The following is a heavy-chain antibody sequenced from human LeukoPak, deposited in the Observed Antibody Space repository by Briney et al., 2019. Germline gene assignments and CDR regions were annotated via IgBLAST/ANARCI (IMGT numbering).Heavy chain of an antibody. D-gene: IGHD5-24*01. Sequence: SETLPLTCTVSGGSISSSNYCWGWIRQPPGKGLEWIGNIYDSGNTYYIPSLKSRLTISVDTSKNQFSLKLSSVTAADTAVYYCATRRDGYTYFDYWGQGTRVTVSS. J-gene: IGHJ4*02. V-gene: IGHV4-39*01. CDR2: IYDSGNT. CDR1: GGSISSSNYC. CDR3: ATRRDGYTYFDY.